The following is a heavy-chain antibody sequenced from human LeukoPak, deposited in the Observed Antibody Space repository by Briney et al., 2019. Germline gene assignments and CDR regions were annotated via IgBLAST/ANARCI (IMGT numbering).Heavy chain of an antibody. CDR3: ARSARLPDS. Sequence: SETLSLTCSVSGASITSSYWSWLRQPPGEGLDYIGYIYTSGVTNYNPSLKSRVTMSMDTSKNQFSLTLTSVTAADTALYYCARSARLPDSWGQGILVTVSS. J-gene: IGHJ5*01. CDR2: IYTSGVT. CDR1: GASITSSY. V-gene: IGHV4-4*09.